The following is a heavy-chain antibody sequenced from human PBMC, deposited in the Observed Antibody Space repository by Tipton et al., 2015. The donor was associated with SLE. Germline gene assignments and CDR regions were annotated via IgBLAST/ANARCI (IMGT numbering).Heavy chain of an antibody. CDR1: GFTFSSYG. J-gene: IGHJ4*02. D-gene: IGHD6-19*01. Sequence: SLRLSCAASGFTFSSYGMNWVRQAPGKGLEWVSYISSSSSTIYYADSVKGRFTISRDNAKNSLYLQMNSLRAEDTAVYYCASSDSGWYVGYFDYWGQGTLVTVSS. CDR3: ASSDSGWYVGYFDY. V-gene: IGHV3-48*01. CDR2: ISSSSSTI.